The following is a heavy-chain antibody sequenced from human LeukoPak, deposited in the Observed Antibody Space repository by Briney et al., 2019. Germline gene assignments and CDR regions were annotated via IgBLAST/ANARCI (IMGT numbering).Heavy chain of an antibody. CDR1: GGSISSYY. V-gene: IGHV4-59*01. CDR3: ARDVRRRDGYNYAEV. CDR2: ISYSGIN. D-gene: IGHD5-24*01. Sequence: SETLSLTCTVSGGSISSYYWSWIRQPPGKGLEWIGYISYSGINNYNPSLKSRVTISVDTSKNHFSLKLTSVTAAETAVYYCARDVRRRDGYNYAEVWGQGTLVTVSS. J-gene: IGHJ4*02.